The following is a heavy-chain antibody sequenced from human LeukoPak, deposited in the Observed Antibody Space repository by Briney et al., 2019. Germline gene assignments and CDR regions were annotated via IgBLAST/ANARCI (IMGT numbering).Heavy chain of an antibody. V-gene: IGHV1-18*04. CDR3: ARESGIAAAGSLDY. CDR2: ISAYNGNT. J-gene: IGHJ4*02. D-gene: IGHD6-13*01. CDR1: GYTFTSYY. Sequence: ASVKVSCKASGYTFTSYYMHWVRQAPGQGLEWMGWISAYNGNTNYAQKLQGRVTMTTDTSTSTAYMELRSLRSDDTAVYYCARESGIAAAGSLDYWGQGTLVTVSS.